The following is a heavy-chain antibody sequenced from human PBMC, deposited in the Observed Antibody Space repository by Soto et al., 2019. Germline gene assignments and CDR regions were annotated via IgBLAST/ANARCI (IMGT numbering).Heavy chain of an antibody. CDR2: VSSDGNST. CDR3: ARSFPPET. CDR1: GFTFSNNA. J-gene: IGHJ4*02. V-gene: IGHV3-64*07. Sequence: ELQLVESGGGLVQPGGSLRLSCIAFGFTFSNNAMHWVRQAPGKGLEYVSGVSSDGNSTYYADSVKGRFTISRENSKNTLYLQMGGLRDDDMAVYNCARSFPPETGGQGTLVTVSS. D-gene: IGHD3-3*02.